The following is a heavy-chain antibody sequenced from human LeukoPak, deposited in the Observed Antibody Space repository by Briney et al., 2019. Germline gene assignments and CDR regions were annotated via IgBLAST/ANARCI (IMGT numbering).Heavy chain of an antibody. J-gene: IGHJ4*02. CDR2: IYTSGST. CDR3: ARDEMNGFLDY. CDR1: GGSISSGSYY. V-gene: IGHV4-61*02. D-gene: IGHD3-3*01. Sequence: SETLSLTCTVSGGSISSGSYYWSWIRQPAGKGLEWIGRIYTSGSTNYNPSLKSRVTISVDTSKNQFSLKLSPVTAADTAVYYCARDEMNGFLDYWGQGTLVTVSS.